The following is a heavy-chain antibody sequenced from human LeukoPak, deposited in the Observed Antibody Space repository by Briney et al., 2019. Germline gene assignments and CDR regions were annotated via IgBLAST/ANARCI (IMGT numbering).Heavy chain of an antibody. D-gene: IGHD3-22*01. V-gene: IGHV4-34*01. Sequence: SETLSLTCAVYGGSFSGYYWSWIRQPPGKGLEWIGEINHSGSTNYNSSFKSRVTISVDTSKNQISLKLSSVTAADTAVYYCARFVTYYYDSSGNFRGVLFFDPWGQGTLVTVSS. CDR2: INHSGST. J-gene: IGHJ5*02. CDR1: GGSFSGYY. CDR3: ARFVTYYYDSSGNFRGVLFFDP.